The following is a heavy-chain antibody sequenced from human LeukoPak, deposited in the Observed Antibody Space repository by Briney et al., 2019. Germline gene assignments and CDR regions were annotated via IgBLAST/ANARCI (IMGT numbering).Heavy chain of an antibody. Sequence: SETLSLTCTVSGGSISSGGYYWSWIRQHPRKGLEWIGYIYYSGSTYYNPSLKSRVTISVDTSKNQFSLKLSSVTAADTAVYYCARAVDGSGSPYYFDYWGQGTLVTVSS. D-gene: IGHD3-10*01. J-gene: IGHJ4*02. CDR3: ARAVDGSGSPYYFDY. CDR2: IYYSGST. V-gene: IGHV4-31*03. CDR1: GGSISSGGYY.